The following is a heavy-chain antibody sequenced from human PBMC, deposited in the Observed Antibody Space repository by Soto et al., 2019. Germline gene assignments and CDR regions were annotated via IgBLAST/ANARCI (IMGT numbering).Heavy chain of an antibody. D-gene: IGHD3-10*01. CDR3: AKGGYGSGSYYNYYYYYMDV. CDR1: GFTFNSYA. V-gene: IGHV3-23*01. CDR2: ISGSGGST. Sequence: GGSLRLSCAASGFTFNSYAMSWVRQATGKGLEWVSAISGSGGSTYYADSVKGRFTISRDNSKNTLYLQMNSLRAEDTAVYYCAKGGYGSGSYYNYYYYYMDVWGKGTTVTVSS. J-gene: IGHJ6*03.